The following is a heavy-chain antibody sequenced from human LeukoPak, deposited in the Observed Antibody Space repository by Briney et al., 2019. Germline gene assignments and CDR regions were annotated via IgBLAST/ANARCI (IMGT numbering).Heavy chain of an antibody. CDR3: ARAPHYSASSGYNWFHP. J-gene: IGHJ5*02. CDR1: GDSLNTYA. Sequence: SVKVSCKASGDSLNTYAINWVRQAPGQGLEWMGRVIPPLNIPHYAQKFQDRITITAETSSNTSYLELRSLTSDDTAVYYCARAPHYSASSGYNWFHPWGQGSQVTVSS. V-gene: IGHV1-69*04. D-gene: IGHD3-22*01. CDR2: VIPPLNIP.